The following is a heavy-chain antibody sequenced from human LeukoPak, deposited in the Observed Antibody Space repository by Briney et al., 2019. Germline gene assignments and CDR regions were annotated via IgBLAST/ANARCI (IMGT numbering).Heavy chain of an antibody. CDR2: ISNGGGST. J-gene: IGHJ4*02. Sequence: GGSLRLSCAASGFTFSSYAMGWVRLAPGKGLEWVSAISNGGGSTYYADSVRGRFTISRDNSKNTLFLQVNSLRAEDSAVHYCTVSSFSSTWYSWVHWGQGTLVTVSS. CDR1: GFTFSSYA. CDR3: TVSSFSSTWYSWVH. V-gene: IGHV3-23*01. D-gene: IGHD6-13*01.